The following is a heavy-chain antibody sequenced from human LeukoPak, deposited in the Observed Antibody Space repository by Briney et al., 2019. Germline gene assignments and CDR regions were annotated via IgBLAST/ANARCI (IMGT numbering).Heavy chain of an antibody. CDR2: IYHTGST. J-gene: IGHJ4*02. CDR3: ARRGRNSSGWQDYL. V-gene: IGHV4-59*01. CDR1: GGSISSYY. Sequence: SETLSLTCTVSGGSISSYYWSWTRQPPGKGLEWIANIYHTGSTNYNPSLSSRVTISIDTAKNQFSLKLTSVTAADTAVYYCARRGRNSSGWQDYLWGQGTLVTVSS. D-gene: IGHD6-25*01.